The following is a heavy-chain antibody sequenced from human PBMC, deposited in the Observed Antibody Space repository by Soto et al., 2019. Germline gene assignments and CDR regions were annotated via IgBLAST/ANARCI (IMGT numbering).Heavy chain of an antibody. J-gene: IGHJ3*02. V-gene: IGHV3-66*01. CDR2: IYSGGST. D-gene: IGHD5-12*01. Sequence: EVQLVESGGGLVQPGGSLRLSCAASGFTVSSNYMSWVRQAPGKGLEWVSVIYSGGSTYYADSVKGRFTISRDNSKNTLYLQMNSLRAEDTAVYYCARDGGSGYDAFDIWGQGTMVTVSS. CDR3: ARDGGSGYDAFDI. CDR1: GFTVSSNY.